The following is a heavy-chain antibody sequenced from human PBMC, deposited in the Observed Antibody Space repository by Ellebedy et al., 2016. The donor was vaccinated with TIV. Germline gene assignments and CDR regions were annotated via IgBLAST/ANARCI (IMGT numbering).Heavy chain of an antibody. CDR3: ARDHGFHCIGSNCYASDY. CDR1: GYTFIGHY. D-gene: IGHD2-2*01. CDR2: INCDTGGT. V-gene: IGHV1-2*02. Sequence: AASVKVSCKASGYTFIGHYIYWVRQAPGQGLEWMGWINCDTGGTNSAQKFRGRVTLTRDTSSSPVYMDLSGLTSNDTAIYYCARDHGFHCIGSNCYASDYWGQGTLVTVSS. J-gene: IGHJ4*02.